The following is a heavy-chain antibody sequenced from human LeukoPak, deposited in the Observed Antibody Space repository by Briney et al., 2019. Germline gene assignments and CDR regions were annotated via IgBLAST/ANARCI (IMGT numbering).Heavy chain of an antibody. Sequence: PSETLSLTCSVSGVSISSYFWNWIRQPPGGGLEWVACIHYSGSTNYNPSLKSRVAISLDTSRNRVSLQLNTVTAADTAVYYCARRICSSITCHENGANWLDPWGQGTLVTVSP. D-gene: IGHD6-13*01. CDR1: GVSISSYF. J-gene: IGHJ5*02. CDR2: IHYSGST. V-gene: IGHV4-59*08. CDR3: ARRICSSITCHENGANWLDP.